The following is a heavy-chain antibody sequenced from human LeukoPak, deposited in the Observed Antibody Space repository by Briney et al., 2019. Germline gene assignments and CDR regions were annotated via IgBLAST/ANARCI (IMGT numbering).Heavy chain of an antibody. CDR1: GFTFSSYS. CDR2: ISSSSSYI. J-gene: IGHJ6*02. V-gene: IGHV3-21*01. D-gene: IGHD7-27*01. CDR3: ARDRLPGAYYYGMDV. Sequence: GGSLRLFCAASGFTFSSYSMNWVRQAPGKGLEWVSSISSSSSYIYYADSVKGRFTISRDNAKNSLYLQMNSLRAEDTAVYYCARDRLPGAYYYGMDVWGQGTTVTVSS.